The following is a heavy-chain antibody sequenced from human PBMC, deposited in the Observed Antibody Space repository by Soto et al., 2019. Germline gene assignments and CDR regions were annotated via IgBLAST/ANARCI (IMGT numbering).Heavy chain of an antibody. D-gene: IGHD6-13*01. CDR3: ARRAGGMDV. Sequence: GESLNISGEGSGYSFSIYLSGWVRQMPGKGLEWMGIIYPGDSDTRYSPSFQGQVTISADKSISTAYLQWSSLKASDTAMYYCARRAGGMDVWGQGTTVTVSS. CDR1: GYSFSIYL. CDR2: IYPGDSDT. V-gene: IGHV5-51*01. J-gene: IGHJ6*02.